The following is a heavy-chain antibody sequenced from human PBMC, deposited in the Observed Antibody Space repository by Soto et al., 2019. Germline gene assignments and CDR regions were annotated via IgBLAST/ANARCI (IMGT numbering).Heavy chain of an antibody. J-gene: IGHJ3*02. Sequence: GGSLRLSCAASGFTFSSYAMHWVRQAPGKGLEYVSAISSNGGSTYYANSVKGRFTISRDNSKNTLYLQMGSLRAEDMAVYYCARGQDVLRYFDWLFDGPNDAFDIWGQGTVVTGSS. CDR3: ARGQDVLRYFDWLFDGPNDAFDI. V-gene: IGHV3-64*01. CDR2: ISSNGGST. D-gene: IGHD3-9*01. CDR1: GFTFSSYA.